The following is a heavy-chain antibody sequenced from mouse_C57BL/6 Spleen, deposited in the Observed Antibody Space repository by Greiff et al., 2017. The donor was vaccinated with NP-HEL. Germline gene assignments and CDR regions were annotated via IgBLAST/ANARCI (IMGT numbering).Heavy chain of an antibody. J-gene: IGHJ2*01. CDR2: IDPNSGGT. D-gene: IGHD4-1*01. CDR1: GYTFTSYW. CDR3: ARELTGRTGYYFDY. V-gene: IGHV1-72*01. Sequence: QVQLKQPGAELVKPGASVKLSCKASGYTFTSYWMHWVKQRPGRGLEWIGRIDPNSGGTKYNEKFKSKATLTVDKPSSTAYMQLSSLTSEDSAVYYCARELTGRTGYYFDYWGQGTTLTVSS.